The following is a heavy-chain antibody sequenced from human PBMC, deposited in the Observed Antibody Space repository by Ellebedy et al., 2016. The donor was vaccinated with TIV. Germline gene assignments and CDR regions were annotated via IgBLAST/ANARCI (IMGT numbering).Heavy chain of an antibody. CDR2: SFYTGSA. V-gene: IGHV4-59*01. J-gene: IGHJ4*02. D-gene: IGHD1-14*01. CDR3: ARRGRTSHFDY. Sequence: SETLSLXXTVSGGSISSYYWSWFRQPPGKGLEWIGYSFYTGSANYNPSLQSRVTISVDTSKNQFSLHLNSVTTADTAVYYCARRGRTSHFDYWGQGTLVTVSS. CDR1: GGSISSYY.